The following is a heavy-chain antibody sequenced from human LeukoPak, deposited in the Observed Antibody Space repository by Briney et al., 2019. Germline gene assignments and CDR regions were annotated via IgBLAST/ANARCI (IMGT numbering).Heavy chain of an antibody. CDR3: ARDQNYYDATSYYGIDY. V-gene: IGHV1-2*02. J-gene: IGHJ4*02. D-gene: IGHD3-22*01. Sequence: ASVKVSCKASGYSFTVYYIHWVRQAPGQGLEWMGWINPNSGATNYAQRFQDRVTMTRDTSINTAYMELNRLRYDDTAMYYCARDQNYYDATSYYGIDYWGQGTLVTVSS. CDR2: INPNSGAT. CDR1: GYSFTVYY.